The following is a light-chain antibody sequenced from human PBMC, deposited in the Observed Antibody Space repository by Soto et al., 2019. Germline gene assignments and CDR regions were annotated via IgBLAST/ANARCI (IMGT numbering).Light chain of an antibody. CDR1: QSVSSN. CDR3: QQYNNWPLT. J-gene: IGKJ5*01. Sequence: IVMTQSPATLSVSPGERATLSCRASQSVSSNLAWYQQKPGQAPRLLIYGASTRATGIPARFSGSGSGSEFTLTITSLQSEDFAVYWCQQYNNWPLTFGPGTRWRL. CDR2: GAS. V-gene: IGKV3-15*01.